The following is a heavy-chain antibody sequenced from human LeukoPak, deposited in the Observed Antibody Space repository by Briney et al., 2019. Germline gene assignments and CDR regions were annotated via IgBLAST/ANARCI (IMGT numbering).Heavy chain of an antibody. CDR3: ARETHYDFWSGPNPDY. Sequence: PSETLSLTCTVSGSSMSSDYYWGWIRQPPGKGLEWIGSISDSGSAYYNPSLKSRVVISVDPSKKQFSLKVTSVTAADTAVYYCARETHYDFWSGPNPDYGGQGTLVTVSS. CDR1: GSSMSSDYY. V-gene: IGHV4-38-2*02. J-gene: IGHJ4*02. D-gene: IGHD3-3*01. CDR2: ISDSGSA.